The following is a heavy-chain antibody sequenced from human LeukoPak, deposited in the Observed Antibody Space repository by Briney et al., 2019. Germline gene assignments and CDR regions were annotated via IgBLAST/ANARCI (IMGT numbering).Heavy chain of an antibody. Sequence: SETLSLTCTVSGGSISSRSYCWSWIRQPAGKGLEWIGHVHISGSTNYNSSLKSRVTISVDTSKNQFSLKLSSVTAADTAVYFCARGPYSYDSSGAFDIWGQGTMVTVSS. CDR1: GGSISSRSYC. J-gene: IGHJ3*02. V-gene: IGHV4-61*09. CDR3: ARGPYSYDSSGAFDI. D-gene: IGHD3-22*01. CDR2: VHISGST.